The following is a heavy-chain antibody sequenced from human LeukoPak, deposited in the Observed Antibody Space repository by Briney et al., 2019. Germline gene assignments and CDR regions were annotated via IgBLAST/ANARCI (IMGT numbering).Heavy chain of an antibody. D-gene: IGHD2-15*01. CDR1: GGSISSYY. CDR2: IYYSGST. J-gene: IGHJ3*02. Sequence: SETLSLTCTVSGGSISSYYWSWIRQPPGKGLEWIGDIYYSGSTNYNPSLKSRVTISVDTSKNQFSLKLSSVTAADTAVYYCARDRNMGYCSGGSCSYDAFDIWGQGTMVTVSS. V-gene: IGHV4-59*01. CDR3: ARDRNMGYCSGGSCSYDAFDI.